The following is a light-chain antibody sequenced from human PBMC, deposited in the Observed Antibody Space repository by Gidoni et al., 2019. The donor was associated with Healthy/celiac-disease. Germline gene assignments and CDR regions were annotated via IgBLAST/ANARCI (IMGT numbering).Light chain of an antibody. CDR2: EVS. V-gene: IGLV2-14*01. CDR1: SSYVGGYNY. CDR3: SSYTSSSTLV. Sequence: QSALTQPASASGSPGQSITISCTGTSSYVGGYNYVSWYQQPPGKAPKLMIYEVSNRPSGVSNRFSGSKSGNTASLTISGLQVEDEADYCCSSYTSSSTLVFGGGTKLTVL. J-gene: IGLJ2*01.